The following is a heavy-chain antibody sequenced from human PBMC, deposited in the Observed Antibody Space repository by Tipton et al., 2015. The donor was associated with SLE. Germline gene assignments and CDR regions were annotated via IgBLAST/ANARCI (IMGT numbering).Heavy chain of an antibody. D-gene: IGHD2-8*01. J-gene: IGHJ6*02. CDR1: GGSISSNY. CDR2: ISYGGGT. V-gene: IGHV4-59*08. Sequence: TLSLTCSVSGGSISSNYWIWIRQPPGKGLEWIGYISYGGGTNYNPSFKSRVTMSVDTAKKQFSLKVTSVTAADTAVYYCARGMLTWRGAIVGVDVWGQGTRVNVSS. CDR3: ARGMLTWRGAIVGVDV.